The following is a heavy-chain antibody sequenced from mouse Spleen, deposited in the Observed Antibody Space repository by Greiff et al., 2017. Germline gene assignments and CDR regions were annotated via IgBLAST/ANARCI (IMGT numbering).Heavy chain of an antibody. CDR3: ARRGDYYGSSYAMDY. Sequence: VQLQQSGPELVKPGASVKMSCKASGYTFTSYVMHWVKQKPGQGLEWIGYINPYNDGTKYNEKFKGKATLTSDKSSSTAYMELSSLTSEDSAVYYCARRGDYYGSSYAMDYWGQGTSVTVSS. CDR1: GYTFTSYV. J-gene: IGHJ4*01. CDR2: INPYNDGT. D-gene: IGHD1-1*01. V-gene: IGHV1-14*01.